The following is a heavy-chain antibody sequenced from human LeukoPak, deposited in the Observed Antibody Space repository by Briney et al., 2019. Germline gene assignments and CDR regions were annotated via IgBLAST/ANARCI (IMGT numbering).Heavy chain of an antibody. V-gene: IGHV3-7*01. CDR3: ARDPPVGGAYFDY. CDR2: IKGDGTEH. D-gene: IGHD1-26*01. Sequence: GGSLRLSCEASGFTLNAYWMTWVRQAPGKGLEWLANIKGDGTEHNYLDSVKGRFTISRDNTKNSLYLQMNGLRADDTAVYYCARDPPVGGAYFDYWGQGTLVTVSS. CDR1: GFTLNAYW. J-gene: IGHJ4*02.